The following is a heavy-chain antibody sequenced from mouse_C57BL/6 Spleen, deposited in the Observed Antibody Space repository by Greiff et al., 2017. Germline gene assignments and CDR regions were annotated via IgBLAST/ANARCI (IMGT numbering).Heavy chain of an antibody. J-gene: IGHJ1*03. D-gene: IGHD2-4*01. CDR2: INPGSGGT. CDR3: ARYDYDGFDV. CDR1: GYAFTNYL. V-gene: IGHV1-54*01. Sequence: QVQLKESGAELVRPGTSVKVSCKASGYAFTNYLIEWVKQRPGQGLEWIGVINPGSGGTNYNEKFKGKATLTADKSSSTAYMQLSSLTSEDSAVYFCARYDYDGFDVWGTGTTVTVSS.